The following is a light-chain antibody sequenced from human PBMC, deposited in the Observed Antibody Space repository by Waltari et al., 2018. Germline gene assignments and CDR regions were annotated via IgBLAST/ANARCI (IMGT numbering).Light chain of an antibody. J-gene: IGLJ3*02. V-gene: IGLV2-18*02. CDR1: SSDFGNYNR. Sequence: QSALTQPPSVSGSPGQSVTISCTATSSDFGNYNRVSWYQQSPGTAPKLMLYDVTNRPSGGPHRCSGSKSGNTASLTISGLQAEDEADYYCSSPTTSITWVFGGGTKLTVL. CDR3: SSPTTSITWV. CDR2: DVT.